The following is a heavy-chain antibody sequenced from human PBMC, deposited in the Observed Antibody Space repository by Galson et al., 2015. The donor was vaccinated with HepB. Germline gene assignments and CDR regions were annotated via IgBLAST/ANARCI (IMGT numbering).Heavy chain of an antibody. V-gene: IGHV2-5*02. CDR3: AHPGEWFGELLNEFYFDS. CDR1: GFSLNTNGVG. D-gene: IGHD3-10*01. J-gene: IGHJ4*02. CDR2: IYWDDDQ. Sequence: PALVKPTQTLTLPCTFSGFSLNTNGVGVGWIRQPPGKALEWLALIYWDDDQRYSPSLKSRLTITKDTSKNQVVLTMTNMDHVDTATYYCAHPGEWFGELLNEFYFDSWGQGILVTVSS.